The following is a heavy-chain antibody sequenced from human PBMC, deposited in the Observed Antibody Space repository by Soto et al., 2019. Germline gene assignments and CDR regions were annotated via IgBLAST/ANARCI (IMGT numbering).Heavy chain of an antibody. Sequence: GGSLRLSCAASGFTFSSYAMSWVRQAPGKGLEWVSAISGSGGSTYYADSVKGRFTISRDNSKNTLYLQMNSLRAEDTAVYYCAKEEHYYDSSGYYYGSDYWGQGTLVTVSS. CDR1: GFTFSSYA. CDR3: AKEEHYYDSSGYYYGSDY. J-gene: IGHJ4*02. CDR2: ISGSGGST. V-gene: IGHV3-23*01. D-gene: IGHD3-22*01.